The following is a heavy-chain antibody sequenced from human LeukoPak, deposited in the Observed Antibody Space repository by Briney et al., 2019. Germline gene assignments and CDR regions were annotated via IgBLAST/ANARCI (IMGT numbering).Heavy chain of an antibody. D-gene: IGHD1-14*01. Sequence: PSETLSLTCTVSGGSISSYYWSWIRQPPGKGLEWIGYIYYSGSTNYNPSLKSRVTISVDTSKNQFSLKLSSVTAADTAVYYCARVPVFEHVDYWGQGTLVTVSS. CDR3: ARVPVFEHVDY. J-gene: IGHJ4*02. V-gene: IGHV4-59*12. CDR2: IYYSGST. CDR1: GGSISSYY.